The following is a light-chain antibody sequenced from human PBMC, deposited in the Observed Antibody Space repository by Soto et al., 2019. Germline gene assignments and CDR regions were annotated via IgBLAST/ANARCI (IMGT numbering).Light chain of an antibody. CDR2: GAS. CDR3: QQYNNWLT. J-gene: IGKJ4*01. V-gene: IGKV3-15*01. CDR1: ESVSSN. Sequence: EIGMTQSPATLSVSPGERATLSCRASESVSSNLAWYQQKPGQAPRLLIYGASTRATGIPARFSGSGSGTEFTLTISSLQSEDFALYYCQQYNNWLTFGEGTKVEIK.